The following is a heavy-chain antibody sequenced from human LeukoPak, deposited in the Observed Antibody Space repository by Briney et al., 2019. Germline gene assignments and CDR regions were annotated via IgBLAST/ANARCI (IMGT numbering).Heavy chain of an antibody. Sequence: ASVKVSCKASGYTFTSYDINWVRQATGQGLEWMGWMNPNSGGTNYAQKFQGRVTMTRDTSISTAYMELSRLRSDDTAVYYCARDHYGDNNWFDPWGQGTLVTVSS. CDR1: GYTFTSYD. D-gene: IGHD4-17*01. J-gene: IGHJ5*02. CDR2: MNPNSGGT. V-gene: IGHV1-2*02. CDR3: ARDHYGDNNWFDP.